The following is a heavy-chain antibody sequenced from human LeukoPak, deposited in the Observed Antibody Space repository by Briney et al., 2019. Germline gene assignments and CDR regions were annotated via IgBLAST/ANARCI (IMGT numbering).Heavy chain of an antibody. D-gene: IGHD1-26*01. CDR3: ARGGIGTYYNYFDP. CDR2: MNPDNHNT. Sequence: GASVKVSCMASGYTFTSYDINWVRQAPGQGLEWMGWMNPDNHNTGSAQKFQGRVTTTSDTSISTAYMELSSLRSEDTAIYYCARGGIGTYYNYFDPWGQGTLVTVSS. J-gene: IGHJ5*02. CDR1: GYTFTSYD. V-gene: IGHV1-8*01.